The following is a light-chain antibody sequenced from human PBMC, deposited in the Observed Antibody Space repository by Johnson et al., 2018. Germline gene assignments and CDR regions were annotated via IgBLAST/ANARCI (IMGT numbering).Light chain of an antibody. CDR3: GTWDSSLSAGNV. Sequence: SVLTQPPSVSAAPGQKVTISCSGSSSNIGNNYVSWYQQLPGTAPKLLIYENNKRPSGIPARFSCSKSGTSATLGITGLQTGDEPDYYCGTWDSSLSAGNVFGTGTKVTVL. V-gene: IGLV1-51*02. CDR1: SSNIGNNY. CDR2: ENN. J-gene: IGLJ1*01.